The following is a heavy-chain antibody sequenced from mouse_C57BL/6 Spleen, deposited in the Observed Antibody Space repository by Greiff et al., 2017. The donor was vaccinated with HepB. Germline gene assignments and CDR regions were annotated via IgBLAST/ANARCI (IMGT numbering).Heavy chain of an antibody. CDR2: INPNNGGT. Sequence: EVQLQQSGPELVKPGASVKIPCKASGYTFTDYNMDWVKQSHGKSLEWIGDINPNNGGTIYNQKFKGKATLTVDKSSSTAYMELRSLTSEDTAVYYCAREGGLRRHWYVDVWGTGTTVTVSS. CDR1: GYTFTDYN. J-gene: IGHJ1*03. V-gene: IGHV1-18*01. D-gene: IGHD2-4*01. CDR3: AREGGLRRHWYVDV.